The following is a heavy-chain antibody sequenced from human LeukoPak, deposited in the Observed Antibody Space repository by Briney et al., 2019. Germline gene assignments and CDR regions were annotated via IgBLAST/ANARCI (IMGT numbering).Heavy chain of an antibody. CDR1: GGTFSSYA. V-gene: IGHV1-69*01. CDR2: IIPIFGTA. CDR3: ARDGENYCSSTSCGWFDP. D-gene: IGHD2-2*01. J-gene: IGHJ5*02. Sequence: ASVKVSCKASGGTFSSYAISWVRQAPGPGLEWMGGIIPIFGTANYAQKFQGRVTITADESTSTAYMELSSLRSEDTAVYYCARDGENYCSSTSCGWFDPWGQGTLVTVSS.